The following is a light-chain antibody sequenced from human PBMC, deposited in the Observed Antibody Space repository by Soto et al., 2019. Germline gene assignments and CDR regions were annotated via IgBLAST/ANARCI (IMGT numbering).Light chain of an antibody. CDR3: QQYNRYSIT. Sequence: DIQMTQSPSTLSGSVGDRVTITCRASQTISSWLAWYQQKPGKAPKLLIYKASTLKSGVPSRFSGSGSGTEFILTISSLQTDDFATYYCQQYNRYSITFGQGTRLEIK. V-gene: IGKV1-5*03. CDR2: KAS. J-gene: IGKJ5*01. CDR1: QTISSW.